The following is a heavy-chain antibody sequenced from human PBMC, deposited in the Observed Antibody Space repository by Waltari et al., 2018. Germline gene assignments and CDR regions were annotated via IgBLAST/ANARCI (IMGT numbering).Heavy chain of an antibody. V-gene: IGHV1-69*13. CDR3: ARDSGYGDPQDGAFDI. Sequence: QVQLVQSGAEVKQPGSSVKVSCKASGGTFSSYAISWVRQAPGQGLEWMGGIIPIFVTANYAQKFQGRVTITADESTSTAYMELSSLRSEDTAVYYCARDSGYGDPQDGAFDIWGQGTMVTVSS. CDR1: GGTFSSYA. D-gene: IGHD4-17*01. CDR2: IIPIFVTA. J-gene: IGHJ3*02.